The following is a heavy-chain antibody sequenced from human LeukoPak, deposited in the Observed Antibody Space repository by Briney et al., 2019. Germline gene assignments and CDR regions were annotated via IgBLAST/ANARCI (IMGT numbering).Heavy chain of an antibody. CDR2: INPNSGGT. Sequence: ASVKVSCKASGYTFTGYYMHWVRQAPGQGLEWMGWINPNSGGTNYAQKFQGRVTVTRDTSISTAYMELSRLRSDDTAVYYCARGHYYGSGSYFDYWGQGTLVTVSS. J-gene: IGHJ4*01. CDR1: GYTFTGYY. V-gene: IGHV1-2*02. D-gene: IGHD3-10*01. CDR3: ARGHYYGSGSYFDY.